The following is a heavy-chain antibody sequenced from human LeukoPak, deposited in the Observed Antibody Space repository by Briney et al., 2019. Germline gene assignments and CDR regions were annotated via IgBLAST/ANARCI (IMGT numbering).Heavy chain of an antibody. CDR2: ISSSGTAI. D-gene: IGHD4-23*01. V-gene: IGHV3-48*04. Sequence: GGSLRLSCVGFGFSFSSYSMNWVRQAPGKGLEWVSYISSSGTAIYYADSVKGRFTISRDNAKNSLYLQMNSLRAEDTAVYYCARESPSYGGNVFDYWGQGTLVTVSS. CDR3: ARESPSYGGNVFDY. CDR1: GFSFSSYS. J-gene: IGHJ4*02.